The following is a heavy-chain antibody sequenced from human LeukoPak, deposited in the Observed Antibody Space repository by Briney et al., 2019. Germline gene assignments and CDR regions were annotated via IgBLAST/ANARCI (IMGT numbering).Heavy chain of an antibody. CDR1: GGSISTSNYY. CDR3: ARARAYYDILTGYESELGFDY. Sequence: PSETLSLTCTVSGGSISTSNYYWGWIRQPPGKGLEWIGNIFYSGSTYYSPSLKSRVTISLDTSKNQFSLKLSSVTAADTAVYYCARARAYYDILTGYESELGFDYWGQGTLVTVSS. CDR2: IFYSGST. J-gene: IGHJ4*02. V-gene: IGHV4-39*07. D-gene: IGHD3-9*01.